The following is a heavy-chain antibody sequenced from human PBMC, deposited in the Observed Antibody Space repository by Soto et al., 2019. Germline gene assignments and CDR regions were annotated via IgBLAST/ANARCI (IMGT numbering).Heavy chain of an antibody. Sequence: QVQLVQSGAEVKKPGASVKVSCKASGYTFTSYGISWVRQAPGQGLEWMGWISAYNGNTNYAQKLQGRVTMTTDTSTSTAYMELRSLRSDDTAVYYCARVRDLVVPAAMRGWFDPWGQGTLVTVSS. J-gene: IGHJ5*02. D-gene: IGHD2-2*01. V-gene: IGHV1-18*01. CDR3: ARVRDLVVPAAMRGWFDP. CDR1: GYTFTSYG. CDR2: ISAYNGNT.